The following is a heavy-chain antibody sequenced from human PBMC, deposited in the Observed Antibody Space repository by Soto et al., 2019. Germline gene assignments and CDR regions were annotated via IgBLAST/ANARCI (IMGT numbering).Heavy chain of an antibody. CDR1: GFTFSIYA. Sequence: GGSLRLSCAASGFTFSIYAMSWVRQAPGKGLEWVSVISGSGGSTYYADSVKGRFTISRDNSKNTLYLQMNSLRAEDTAVYYCAKDWAVGGSYFDYWGQGTLVTVSS. V-gene: IGHV3-23*01. CDR2: ISGSGGST. J-gene: IGHJ4*02. CDR3: AKDWAVGGSYFDY. D-gene: IGHD6-19*01.